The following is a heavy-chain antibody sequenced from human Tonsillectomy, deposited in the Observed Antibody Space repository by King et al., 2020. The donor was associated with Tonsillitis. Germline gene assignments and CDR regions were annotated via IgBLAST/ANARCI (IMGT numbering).Heavy chain of an antibody. CDR3: TRDFAWIQLWLGPRDEFDI. J-gene: IGHJ3*02. Sequence: VQLVESGGGLVQPGRSLRLSCTASGFTFGDYAMSWFRQAPGKGLEWVGFIRTKVYGGTTEYAASVKGRFTISRDDSNSIAYLQMNSLKTEDTAVYYCTRDFAWIQLWLGPRDEFDIWGQGTMVTVSS. CDR1: GFTFGDYA. D-gene: IGHD5-18*01. V-gene: IGHV3-49*03. CDR2: IRTKVYGGTT.